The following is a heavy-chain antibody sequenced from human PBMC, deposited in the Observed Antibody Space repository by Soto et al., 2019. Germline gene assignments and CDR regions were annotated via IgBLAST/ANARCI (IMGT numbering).Heavy chain of an antibody. CDR1: GGSISTYY. D-gene: IGHD3-10*01. V-gene: IGHV4-59*04. J-gene: IGHJ4*02. CDR2: IFYTGST. CDR3: ARHPGNYYAQFDY. Sequence: SETLSLTCTVSGGSISTYYWNWIRQPPGKGLECIGYIFYTGSTYYNPTLKSRVTMSVDTSKNQFSLKLTSVTAADTAVYYCARHPGNYYAQFDYWGQGTLVTVSS.